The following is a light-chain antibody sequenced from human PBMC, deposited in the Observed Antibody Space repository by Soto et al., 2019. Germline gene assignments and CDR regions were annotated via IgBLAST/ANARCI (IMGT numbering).Light chain of an antibody. Sequence: ETVLTQSPGTLSFSPGERATLSCRASQSIISDSLAWYQQKPGQAPRLLISGASSRATGIPDRFSGSGSGTYFTLTVSRXEPEDFAVFYCQQYGSSPPTFGQGTKVDTK. CDR2: GAS. CDR3: QQYGSSPPT. J-gene: IGKJ2*01. V-gene: IGKV3-20*01. CDR1: QSIISDS.